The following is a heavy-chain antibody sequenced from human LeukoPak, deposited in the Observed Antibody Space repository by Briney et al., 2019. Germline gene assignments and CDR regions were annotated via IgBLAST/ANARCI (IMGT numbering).Heavy chain of an antibody. CDR2: INTNTGNP. V-gene: IGHV7-4-1*02. J-gene: IGHJ4*02. Sequence: ASVKLSCKASGYTFTSYAMNWVRQAPGQGLEWMGWINTNTGNPTYAQGFTGRFVLSLDTSVSTAYLQISSLKAEDTAVYYCARGGIGYCSGGSCYGDYWGQGTLVTVS. D-gene: IGHD2-15*01. CDR3: ARGGIGYCSGGSCYGDY. CDR1: GYTFTSYA.